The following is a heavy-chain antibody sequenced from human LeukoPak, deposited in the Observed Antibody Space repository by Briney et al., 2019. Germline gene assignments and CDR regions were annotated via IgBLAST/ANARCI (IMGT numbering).Heavy chain of an antibody. CDR2: IYYSGST. CDR3: ARVSDNNWFDP. D-gene: IGHD2-15*01. J-gene: IGHJ5*02. V-gene: IGHV4-59*01. CDR1: GGSISSYY. Sequence: SETLSLTCTVSGGSISSYYWSWIRQPPGKGLEWIGYIYYSGSTNYNPSLKSRVTISVDTSKNQSSLKLSSVTAADTAVYYCARVSDNNWFDPWGQGTLVTVSS.